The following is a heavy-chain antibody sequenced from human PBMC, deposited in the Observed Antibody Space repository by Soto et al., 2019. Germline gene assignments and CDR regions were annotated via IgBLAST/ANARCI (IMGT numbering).Heavy chain of an antibody. D-gene: IGHD3-3*01. CDR3: AKATIYYDFWSGLDYFDY. Sequence: GGSLRLSCAASGFTFGSHAVCWLRQAPGTGPEWVSCISGGGYNTPYADSVKGRFTISRDNSKNTLYLQINSLRAEDAAVYYCAKATIYYDFWSGLDYFDYWGQGTLVTVSS. J-gene: IGHJ4*02. V-gene: IGHV3-23*01. CDR1: GFTFGSHA. CDR2: ISGGGYNT.